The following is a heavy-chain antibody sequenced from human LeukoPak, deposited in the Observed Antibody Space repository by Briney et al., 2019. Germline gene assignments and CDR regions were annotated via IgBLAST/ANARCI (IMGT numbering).Heavy chain of an antibody. V-gene: IGHV4-34*01. CDR3: ARGRSRRYYYGSGSYYY. D-gene: IGHD3-10*01. CDR2: INHSGST. Sequence: SETLSLTSAVYGGSFSGYYWSWIRQPPGKGLEWIGEINHSGSTNYNPSLKSRVTISVDTSKNQFSLKLSSVTATDTAVYYCARGRSRRYYYGSGSYYYWGQGTLVTVAS. J-gene: IGHJ4*02. CDR1: GGSFSGYY.